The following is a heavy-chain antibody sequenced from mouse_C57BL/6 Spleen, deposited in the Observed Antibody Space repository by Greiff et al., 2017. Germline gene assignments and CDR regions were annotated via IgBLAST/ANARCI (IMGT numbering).Heavy chain of an antibody. V-gene: IGHV1-82*01. Sequence: VQLQQSGPELVKPGASVKISCKASGYAFSSSWMNWVKQRPGKGLEWIGRIYPGDGDTNYNGKFKGKATLTADKSSSTAYMQLSSLTSADSAVYYYARDDGYYVDYWGQGTTLTVSS. J-gene: IGHJ2*01. CDR2: IYPGDGDT. CDR1: GYAFSSSW. CDR3: ARDDGYYVDY. D-gene: IGHD2-3*01.